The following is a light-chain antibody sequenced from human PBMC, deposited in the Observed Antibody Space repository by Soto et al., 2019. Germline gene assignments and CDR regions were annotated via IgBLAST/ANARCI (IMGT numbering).Light chain of an antibody. CDR1: HSVTSSY. V-gene: IGKV3-20*01. CDR2: GAS. Sequence: EVVLTQSPGTLSLSPGQRATFSCRASHSVTSSYLAWYQQKPGQAPRLLIYGASSRATGIPDRFSGSGSGPDFTLTINRLEPEDFALFFCQQFGSSPGTFGGGTKVEI. J-gene: IGKJ4*01. CDR3: QQFGSSPGT.